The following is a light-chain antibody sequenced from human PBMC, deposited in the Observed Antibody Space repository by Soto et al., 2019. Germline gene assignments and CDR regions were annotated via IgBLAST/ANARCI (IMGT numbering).Light chain of an antibody. CDR1: QGISNY. Sequence: DIQMTQSPSSLSASVGDRVSITCRASQGISNYLAWYQPKPGKVPEILIYAASTLRSGVPSRFSGGGSGTDFTLTISSLQPGDVATYYCQKYNSAPLTFGGGTKVEIK. J-gene: IGKJ4*01. V-gene: IGKV1-27*01. CDR2: AAS. CDR3: QKYNSAPLT.